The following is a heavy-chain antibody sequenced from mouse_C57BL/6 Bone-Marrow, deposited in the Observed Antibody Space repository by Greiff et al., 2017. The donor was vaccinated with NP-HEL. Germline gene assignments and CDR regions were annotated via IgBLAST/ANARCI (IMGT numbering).Heavy chain of an antibody. D-gene: IGHD1-1*01. Sequence: LVESGPELVKPGASVKISCKASGYSFTDYNMNWVKQSNGKSLEWIGVINPNYGTTSYNQKFKGKATLTVDQSSSTAYMQLNSLTSEDSAVYYCASPLLYYYGTSFAYWGQGTLVTVSA. CDR3: ASPLLYYYGTSFAY. J-gene: IGHJ3*01. V-gene: IGHV1-39*01. CDR2: INPNYGTT. CDR1: GYSFTDYN.